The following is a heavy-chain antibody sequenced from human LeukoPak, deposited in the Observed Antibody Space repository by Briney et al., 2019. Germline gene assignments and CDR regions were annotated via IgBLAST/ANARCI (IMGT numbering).Heavy chain of an antibody. J-gene: IGHJ4*02. CDR1: GGTFISYA. Sequence: GASVKVSCKASGGTFISYAISWVRQAPGQGLEWMGGIIPIFGTANYAQKFQGRVTITADESTSTAYMELSSLRSEDTAAYYCAREARLLWFGESTYYFDYWGQGTLVTVSS. V-gene: IGHV1-69*13. CDR2: IIPIFGTA. CDR3: AREARLLWFGESTYYFDY. D-gene: IGHD3-10*01.